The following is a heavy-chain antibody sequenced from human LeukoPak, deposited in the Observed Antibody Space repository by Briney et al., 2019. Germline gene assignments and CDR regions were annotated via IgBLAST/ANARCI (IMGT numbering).Heavy chain of an antibody. V-gene: IGHV4-59*01. J-gene: IGHJ4*02. CDR1: GGSISSYY. CDR3: ARDPGQGDNRNDEGYFDY. D-gene: IGHD1-20*01. Sequence: SETLSLTCTVSGGSISSYYWSWIRQPPGKGLEWIGYIYYSGSTNYNPSLKSRVTISVDTSKNQFSLKLSSVTAADTAVYYCARDPGQGDNRNDEGYFDYWGQGTLVTVSS. CDR2: IYYSGST.